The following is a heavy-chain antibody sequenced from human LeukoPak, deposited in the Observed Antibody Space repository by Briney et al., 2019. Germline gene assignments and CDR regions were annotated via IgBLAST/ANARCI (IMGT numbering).Heavy chain of an antibody. CDR1: GFTFSSYG. CDR2: ISSNGGST. V-gene: IGHV3-64*01. D-gene: IGHD6-19*01. J-gene: IGHJ1*01. CDR3: ARVSSGWYGY. Sequence: GGSLRLPCAASGFTFSSYGMHWVRQAPGKGLEYVSAISSNGGSTNYANSVKGRFTISRDNSKNTLYLQMGSLRTEDMAVYYCARVSSGWYGYWGQGTLVTVSS.